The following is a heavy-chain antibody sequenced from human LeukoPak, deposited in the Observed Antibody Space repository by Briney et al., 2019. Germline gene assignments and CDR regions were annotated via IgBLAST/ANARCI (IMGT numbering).Heavy chain of an antibody. J-gene: IGHJ3*02. V-gene: IGHV4-59*01. D-gene: IGHD2-21*02. CDR3: ASSRGVVTAYHI. CDR2: IYYTGST. CDR1: GGSIGTNY. Sequence: SETLSLTCTVSGGSIGTNYWNWIRQPPGRGLEWLGYIYYTGSTSYNPSLKSRVTMSVDTSKNLFSLKLTSVTAADTAVYYCASSRGVVTAYHIWGQGTMVTVSS.